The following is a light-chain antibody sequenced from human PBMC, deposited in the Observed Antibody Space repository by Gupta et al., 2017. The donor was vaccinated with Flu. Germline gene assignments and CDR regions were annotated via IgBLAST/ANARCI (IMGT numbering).Light chain of an antibody. V-gene: IGKV3-15*01. CDR3: QHYNHWPLT. CDR2: GAL. Sequence: EIVMTQSPATLSVSPGERATLSCRASQSVSSNLAWYQQKPGQAPRLLIYGALTRATGIPARFSGSGSGTEFTLTISSLQSEDFAVYFCQHYNHWPLTFGGGTKVEIK. J-gene: IGKJ4*01. CDR1: QSVSSN.